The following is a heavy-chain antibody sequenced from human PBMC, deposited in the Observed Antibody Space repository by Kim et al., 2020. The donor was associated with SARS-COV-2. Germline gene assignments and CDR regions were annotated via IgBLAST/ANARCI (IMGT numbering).Heavy chain of an antibody. Sequence: GGSLRLSCAASGFTFSSYSMNWVRQAPGKGLEWVSSISSSSSYIYYADSVKGRFTISRDNAKNSLYLQMNSLRAEDTAVYYCARGYCSGGSCRHPNDAFDIWGQGTMVTVSS. D-gene: IGHD2-15*01. CDR2: ISSSSSYI. CDR1: GFTFSSYS. J-gene: IGHJ3*02. V-gene: IGHV3-21*01. CDR3: ARGYCSGGSCRHPNDAFDI.